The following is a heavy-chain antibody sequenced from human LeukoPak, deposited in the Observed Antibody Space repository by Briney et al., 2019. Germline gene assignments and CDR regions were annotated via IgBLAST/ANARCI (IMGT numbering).Heavy chain of an antibody. Sequence: GGSLRLSCAASGFTFSSYSMNWVRQAPGKGLEWVSSISSSSSYIYYADSVKGRFTISRDNSKNTLYLQMNSLRAEDTAVYYCAKDIQSGDDYGDYAPDYWGQGTLVTVSS. CDR1: GFTFSSYS. CDR2: ISSSSSYI. CDR3: AKDIQSGDDYGDYAPDY. J-gene: IGHJ4*02. D-gene: IGHD4-17*01. V-gene: IGHV3-21*01.